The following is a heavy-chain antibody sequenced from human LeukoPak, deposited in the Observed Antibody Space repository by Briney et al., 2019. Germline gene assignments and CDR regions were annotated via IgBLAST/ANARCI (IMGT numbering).Heavy chain of an antibody. D-gene: IGHD1-1*01. CDR3: ARKVNPGDY. CDR2: IDPTDSST. CDR1: GYRFTTYW. V-gene: IGHV5-10-1*01. J-gene: IGHJ4*02. Sequence: GASLKISCKGSGYRFTTYWISWVRQMPGKGLEWMGRIDPTDSSTKYSPSFQGHVTISVDKSISTAYLQWSSLKASDTAMYYCARKVNPGDYWGQGTLVTVSS.